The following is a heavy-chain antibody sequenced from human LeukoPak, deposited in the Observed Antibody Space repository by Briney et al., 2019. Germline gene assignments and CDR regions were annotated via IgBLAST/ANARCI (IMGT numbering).Heavy chain of an antibody. CDR2: VHQSGST. Sequence: SETLSLTCTVSGYSISRGYHWGWVRQPPGKGLEWIGSVHQSGSTYYNLSLKSRLTISADTSKNQFSLKLDSVTAADTAVYYCARVNFNPDYWGQGTLVTVSS. J-gene: IGHJ4*02. D-gene: IGHD1-14*01. CDR3: ARVNFNPDY. V-gene: IGHV4-38-2*02. CDR1: GYSISRGYH.